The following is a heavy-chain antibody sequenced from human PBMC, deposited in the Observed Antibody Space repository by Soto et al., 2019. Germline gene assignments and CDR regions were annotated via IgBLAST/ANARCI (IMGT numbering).Heavy chain of an antibody. J-gene: IGHJ5*02. CDR1: GGSISRGDYY. CDR2: IYYSGST. CDR3: ARVGRTSYYDSSGYNWFDP. V-gene: IGHV4-30-4*01. D-gene: IGHD3-22*01. Sequence: SETLSLTCTFSGGSISRGDYYWSWIRQPPGKGLEWIGYIYYSGSTYYNPSLKSRLTISVDTSNNQFSLKLSSVTAADTAVYYCARVGRTSYYDSSGYNWFDPWGQGTLVTVSS.